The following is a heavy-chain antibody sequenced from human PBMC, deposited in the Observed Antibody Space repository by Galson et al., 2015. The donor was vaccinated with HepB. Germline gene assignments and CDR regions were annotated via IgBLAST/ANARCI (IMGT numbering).Heavy chain of an antibody. CDR2: IYYSGST. CDR1: GGSISSSSYY. V-gene: IGHV4-31*03. J-gene: IGHJ6*02. CDR3: ARGVYCTNGVCLGYYYYGMDV. D-gene: IGHD2-8*01. Sequence: TLSLTCTVSGGSISSSSYYWSWIRQHPGKGLEWIRYIYYSGSTYYNPSLKSRVTISVDTSKNQFSLKLSSVTAADTAVYYCARGVYCTNGVCLGYYYYGMDVWGQGTTVTVSS.